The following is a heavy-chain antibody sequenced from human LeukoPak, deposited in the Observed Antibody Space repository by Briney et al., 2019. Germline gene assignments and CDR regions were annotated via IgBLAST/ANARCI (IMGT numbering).Heavy chain of an antibody. V-gene: IGHV1-18*01. CDR1: GYTFTSYG. D-gene: IGHD2-2*01. J-gene: IGHJ4*02. CDR3: ARDRFVVVPAAMSNNDNALSY. Sequence: ASVKVSCKASGYTFTSYGISWVRQAPGQGLEWIGWISAYNGNTNYAPKLQGRVTMTIDTSTSTAYMELRSLRSDDTAVYYCARDRFVVVPAAMSNNDNALSYWGQGTLVTVSS. CDR2: ISAYNGNT.